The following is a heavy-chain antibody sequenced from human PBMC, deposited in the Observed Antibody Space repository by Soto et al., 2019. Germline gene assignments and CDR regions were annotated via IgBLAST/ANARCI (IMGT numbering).Heavy chain of an antibody. Sequence: SEQQSLNRKISSASVPSPSDNLVCRLLLEKKGLEWIGTIYSSENTYYNPSLLSRVTISVDTSKNEFSLRLSSVTAADTAVYYCARLNGYCVSTNCHCYYGRDFWGQGATV. CDR2: IYSSENT. D-gene: IGHD2-2*03. V-gene: IGHV4-39*01. CDR1: SASVPSPSDN. J-gene: IGHJ6*02. CDR3: ARLNGYCVSTNCHCYYGRDF.